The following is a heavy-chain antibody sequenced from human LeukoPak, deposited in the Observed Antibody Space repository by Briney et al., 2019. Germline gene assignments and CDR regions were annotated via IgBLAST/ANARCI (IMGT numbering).Heavy chain of an antibody. V-gene: IGHV3-21*04. CDR1: GFTFSSYS. CDR3: AKAYYNDRSGYTLDY. D-gene: IGHD3-22*01. J-gene: IGHJ4*02. CDR2: ISSSSSYI. Sequence: PGGSLRLSCAASGFTFSSYSMNWVRQAPGKGLEWVASISSSSSYIYYADSVKGRFTISRDNSKNTLYLKMNSLRAEDTAVYYCAKAYYNDRSGYTLDYWGQGTLVTVSS.